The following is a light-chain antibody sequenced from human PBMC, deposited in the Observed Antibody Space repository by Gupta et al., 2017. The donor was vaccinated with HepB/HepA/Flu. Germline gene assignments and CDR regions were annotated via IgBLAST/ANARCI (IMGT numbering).Light chain of an antibody. J-gene: IGKJ4*01. CDR1: QSVLYSSNNKNY. CDR3: QQYYSTPLT. CDR2: WAS. Sequence: DIVMTQSPAPLAVSLGERATINCKSSQSVLYSSNNKNYLAWYQQKPGQPPKLLIYWASTRESGVPDRFSGSGSGTDFTLTISSLQAEDVAVYYCQQYYSTPLTFGGGTKVEIK. V-gene: IGKV4-1*01.